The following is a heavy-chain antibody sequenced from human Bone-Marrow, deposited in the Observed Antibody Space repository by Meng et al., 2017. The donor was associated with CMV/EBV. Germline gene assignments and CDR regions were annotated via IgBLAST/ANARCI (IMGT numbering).Heavy chain of an antibody. V-gene: IGHV4-39*01. Sequence: SQTLSHRCPVPGGSISHSIHYWGWIRHPPGKGLEWIGSIYYSGSTYYNPSRKSRVTISVDTSKNQFSLRISPDTAADAALCDCASLRQGAHLDYWGQGTLVTVSS. CDR1: GGSISHSIHY. D-gene: IGHD3-16*01. J-gene: IGHJ4*02. CDR3: ASLRQGAHLDY. CDR2: IYYSGST.